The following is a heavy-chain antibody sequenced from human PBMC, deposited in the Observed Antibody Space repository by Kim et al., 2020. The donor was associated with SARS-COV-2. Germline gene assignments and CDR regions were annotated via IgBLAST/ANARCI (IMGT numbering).Heavy chain of an antibody. CDR1: GGSVSTGSYH. J-gene: IGHJ5*02. D-gene: IGHD3-10*01. CDR3: ARGGGHYYSSFDP. CDR2: IYYSGST. V-gene: IGHV4-61*01. Sequence: SETLSLTCTVSGGSVSTGSYHWSWIRQPPGKGLEWIGYIYYSGSTNYNPSLKSRVTISVDTSRNQFSLKLSSVTAADTAVYYCARGGGHYYSSFDPWGQGTLVTVSS.